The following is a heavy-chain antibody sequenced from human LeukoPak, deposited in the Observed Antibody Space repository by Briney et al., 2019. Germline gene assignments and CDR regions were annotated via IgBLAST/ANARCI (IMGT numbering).Heavy chain of an antibody. D-gene: IGHD6-19*01. CDR2: IYGGGST. Sequence: GGSLRLSCEASGFTVSSNYMSWVRQAPGKGLEWVLVIYGGGSTYYADSVKGRFTISRDTSKNTLYPQMNSLRAEDTAVYYCASWPGGWYGEDSWGQGTLVTVSS. V-gene: IGHV3-53*01. CDR3: ASWPGGWYGEDS. J-gene: IGHJ4*02. CDR1: GFTVSSNY.